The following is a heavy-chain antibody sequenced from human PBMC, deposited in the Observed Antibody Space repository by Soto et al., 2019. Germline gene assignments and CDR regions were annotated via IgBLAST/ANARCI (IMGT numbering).Heavy chain of an antibody. V-gene: IGHV3-48*02. Sequence: EVQLVESGGALIQPGGSLRLSCVASGFTFKNYIMNWVRQAPGKGPEWVAYISSSSGVIYYADSVKGRFTISRDNAKNSLFLQMHSLRDEDTAVYYCARETYFDRWGQGTLVTVSS. J-gene: IGHJ4*02. CDR2: ISSSSGVI. CDR3: ARETYFDR. CDR1: GFTFKNYI.